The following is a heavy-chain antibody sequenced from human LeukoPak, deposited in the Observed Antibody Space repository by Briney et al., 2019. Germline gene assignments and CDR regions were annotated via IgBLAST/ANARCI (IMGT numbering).Heavy chain of an antibody. CDR3: ARERAEYYYDSSGSRGFDP. Sequence: AAVKVSCKASGYTFTSYGISGVRQAPGQGGEGMGWISAYNGNTNYAQKLQGRVTMPPDTPTSTAYMELRSLRSDDTAVYYCARERAEYYYDSSGSRGFDPWGQGTLVTVSS. J-gene: IGHJ5*02. CDR2: ISAYNGNT. CDR1: GYTFTSYG. V-gene: IGHV1-18*01. D-gene: IGHD3-22*01.